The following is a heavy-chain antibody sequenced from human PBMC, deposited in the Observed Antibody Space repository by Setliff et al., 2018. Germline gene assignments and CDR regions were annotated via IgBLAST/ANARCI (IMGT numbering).Heavy chain of an antibody. CDR1: GYTFNNYG. V-gene: IGHV1-18*01. Sequence: ASVKVSCKASGYTFNNYGIIWVRQAPGQGPEWMGWISAYSGETNYAQIFQGRVTMTTDTPTSTAYMELRSLTSDDTAVYYCARGQTLRHFDWPTAFDPWGQGTLVTVSS. D-gene: IGHD3-9*01. CDR3: ARGQTLRHFDWPTAFDP. CDR2: ISAYSGET. J-gene: IGHJ5*02.